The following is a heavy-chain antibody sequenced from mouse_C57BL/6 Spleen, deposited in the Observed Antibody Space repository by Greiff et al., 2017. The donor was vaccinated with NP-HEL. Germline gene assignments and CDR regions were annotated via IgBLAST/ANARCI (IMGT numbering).Heavy chain of an antibody. CDR2: IDPKSGGT. V-gene: IGHV1-72*01. CDR3: ARDYYGSSGY. Sequence: QVQLQQPGAELVKPGASVKLSCKASGYTFTSYWMHWVKQRPGRGLEWIGRIDPKSGGTKYNEKFKSKATLTVDKPSSTAYMKLSSLTSEDSAVYCCARDYYGSSGYWGQGTTLTVSS. CDR1: GYTFTSYW. J-gene: IGHJ2*01. D-gene: IGHD1-1*01.